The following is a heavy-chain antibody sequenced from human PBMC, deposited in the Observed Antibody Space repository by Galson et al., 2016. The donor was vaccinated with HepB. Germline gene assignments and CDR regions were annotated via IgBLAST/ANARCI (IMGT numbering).Heavy chain of an antibody. D-gene: IGHD2-2*01. J-gene: IGHJ6*03. V-gene: IGHV4-59*01. CDR2: IYYTGST. CDR1: GGSIRGYY. CDR3: VRLGTKDDYYYYLDV. Sequence: SETLSLTCNVSGGSIRGYYWSWIRLPPGKGLEYVGYIYYTGSTNYNPSLKSRVTFSVDTSKNQFSLRLNSVTTADTAVYYCVRLGTKDDYYYYLDVWGEGTTVTVSS.